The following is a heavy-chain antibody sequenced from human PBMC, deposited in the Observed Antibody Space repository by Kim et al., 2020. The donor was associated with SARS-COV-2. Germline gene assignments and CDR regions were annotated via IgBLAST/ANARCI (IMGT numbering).Heavy chain of an antibody. CDR1: GFTFSSYG. J-gene: IGHJ3*02. D-gene: IGHD1-26*01. Sequence: GGSLRLSCAASGFTFSSYGMHWVRQAPGKGLEWVAVISYDGSNKYYADSVKGRFTISRDNSKNTLYLQMNSLRAEDTAVYYCAKIENFYGSSFNKAFDIWGQGTMVTVSS. V-gene: IGHV3-30*18. CDR3: AKIENFYGSSFNKAFDI. CDR2: ISYDGSNK.